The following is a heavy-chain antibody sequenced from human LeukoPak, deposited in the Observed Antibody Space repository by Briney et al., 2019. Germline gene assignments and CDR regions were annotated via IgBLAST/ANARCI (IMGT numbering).Heavy chain of an antibody. CDR1: GLPFSSYA. CDR2: ISYDGSNE. J-gene: IGHJ4*02. Sequence: GRSLRLSCAASGLPFSSYAMHWVRKAPGKGLEWVALISYDGSNEHYADSVKGRFTISRDNSKNTLYLQVNSLRAEDTAVYYCAKSRFSCIGNNCYSPDYWGQGTLVTVSS. CDR3: AKSRFSCIGNNCYSPDY. V-gene: IGHV3-30*18. D-gene: IGHD2-15*01.